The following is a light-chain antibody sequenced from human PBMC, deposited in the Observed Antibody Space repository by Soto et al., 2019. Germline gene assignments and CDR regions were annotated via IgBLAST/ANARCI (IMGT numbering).Light chain of an antibody. V-gene: IGKV2-28*01. CDR2: LGS. CDR1: QSLLHSSGYTY. J-gene: IGKJ2*01. CDR3: MQALQTPYT. Sequence: DIVMTQSPLSLPVIPGEPASISCRSSQSLLHSSGYTYLDWYLQRPGQSPQLLIYLGSNRASGVPDRFNGSGSPTDFTLKISRVEAEDVGFSYCMQALQTPYTCGQGTKREIK.